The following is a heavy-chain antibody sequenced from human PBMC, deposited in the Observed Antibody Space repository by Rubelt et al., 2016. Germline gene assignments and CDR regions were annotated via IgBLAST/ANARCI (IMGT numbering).Heavy chain of an antibody. CDR1: GGSISGYY. V-gene: IGHV4-59*08. J-gene: IGHJ4*02. CDR2: IYYSGST. CDR3: ARQVRVLYYSDY. Sequence: QVQLQESGPGLVKPSETLSLTCTVSGGSISGYYWSWIRQSPEKGLEWIGYIYYSGSTNYNPSLKSRVTISLDTSKNQFSLRLSSLTAADTAVYYCARQVRVLYYSDYWGQGTLVTVSS.